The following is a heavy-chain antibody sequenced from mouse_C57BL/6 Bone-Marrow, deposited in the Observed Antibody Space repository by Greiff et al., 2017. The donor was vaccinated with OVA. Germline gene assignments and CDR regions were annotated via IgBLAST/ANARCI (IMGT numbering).Heavy chain of an antibody. V-gene: IGHV8-12*01. D-gene: IGHD2-1*01. CDR2: IYWDDDK. CDR3: ARRPYGNYWYFDV. CDR1: GFSLSTSGMG. Sequence: QVTLKESGPGILQSSQTLSLTCSFSGFSLSTSGMGVSWIRQPSGKGLEWLAHIYWDDDKRYNPSLKSRLTISKDTSRNQVFLKITSVDTADTATYYCARRPYGNYWYFDVWGTGTTVTVSS. J-gene: IGHJ1*03.